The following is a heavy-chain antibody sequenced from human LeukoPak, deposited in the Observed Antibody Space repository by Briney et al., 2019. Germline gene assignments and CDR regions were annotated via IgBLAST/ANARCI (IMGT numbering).Heavy chain of an antibody. CDR3: ARDLWDGYTTSPVAF. CDR1: GFTFSDYY. CDR2: ISASGTTV. D-gene: IGHD2-2*02. Sequence: PGGSLRLSCAASGFTFSDYYMSWIRQPPGKGLEWISYISASGTTVYYADSVKGRFTVSRDNAKNSLYLQLNSLRAEDTAVFYCARDLWDGYTTSPVAFWGQGTLVTVSS. V-gene: IGHV3-11*04. J-gene: IGHJ4*02.